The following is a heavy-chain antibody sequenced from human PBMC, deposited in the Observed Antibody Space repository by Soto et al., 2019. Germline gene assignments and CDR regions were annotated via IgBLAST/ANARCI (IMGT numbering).Heavy chain of an antibody. Sequence: EVQLVESGGGLVKPGGSLRLSCAASGFTFSSYSMNWVRQAPGKGLEWVSSISSSSSYIYYADSVKGRFTIYRDNGKNSLYLQMNSLRAEETAVYYCAREGRYCSGGSCYGGLFDYWGQGTLVTVSS. D-gene: IGHD2-15*01. CDR3: AREGRYCSGGSCYGGLFDY. J-gene: IGHJ4*02. CDR2: ISSSSSYI. CDR1: GFTFSSYS. V-gene: IGHV3-21*01.